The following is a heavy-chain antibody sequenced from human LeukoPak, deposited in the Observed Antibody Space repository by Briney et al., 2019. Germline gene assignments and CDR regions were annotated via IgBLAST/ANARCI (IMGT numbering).Heavy chain of an antibody. J-gene: IGHJ4*02. Sequence: GGSLRLSCAASGFTFSSYAMSWVRQAPGKGLEWVSAISGSGGSTYYADSVKGRFTISRDNSKNTVYLQMNSLRAEDTALYYCARSSVSGSHWYFDYWGQGTLVTVSS. D-gene: IGHD1-26*01. V-gene: IGHV3-23*01. CDR1: GFTFSSYA. CDR3: ARSSVSGSHWYFDY. CDR2: ISGSGGST.